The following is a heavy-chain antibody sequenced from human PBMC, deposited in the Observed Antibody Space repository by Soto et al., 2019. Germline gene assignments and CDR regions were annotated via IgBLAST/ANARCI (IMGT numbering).Heavy chain of an antibody. Sequence: SVKVSCKASGCTFSSYSISWVRQAPGQGLEWMGGIIPIFGTANYAQKFQGRVTITADASTSTAYMELSSLRSEDTAVYYCASSYSNYALIDYYYYGMYVWGQGTTVTVS. J-gene: IGHJ6*02. CDR3: ASSYSNYALIDYYYYGMYV. D-gene: IGHD4-4*01. V-gene: IGHV1-69*13. CDR2: IIPIFGTA. CDR1: GCTFSSYS.